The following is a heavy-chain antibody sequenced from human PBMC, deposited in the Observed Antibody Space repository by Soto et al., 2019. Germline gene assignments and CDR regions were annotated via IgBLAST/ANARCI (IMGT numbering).Heavy chain of an antibody. Sequence: PSETLSLTCAVYGGSFSGYYWSWIRQPPGKGLEWIGEINHSGSTNYNPSLKSRVTISVDTSKNQFSLKLSSVTAADTAVYYCARAKRITMVRGTRSRFWDYWGQGTLVTVSS. J-gene: IGHJ4*02. CDR1: GGSFSGYY. V-gene: IGHV4-34*01. D-gene: IGHD3-10*01. CDR3: ARAKRITMVRGTRSRFWDY. CDR2: INHSGST.